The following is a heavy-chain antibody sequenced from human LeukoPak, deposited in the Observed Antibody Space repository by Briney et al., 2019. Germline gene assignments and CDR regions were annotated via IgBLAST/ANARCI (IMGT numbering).Heavy chain of an antibody. CDR2: ISYSGST. J-gene: IGHJ3*02. V-gene: IGHV4-61*01. D-gene: IGHD2-15*01. CDR1: GGSVSSGSYY. Sequence: SETLSLTCSVSGGSVSSGSYYWTWIRQPPGKGLEWIGYISYSGSTNYNPSLKSRVTISVDTSKNQFSLNLSSVTAADTAVYYCARRGSGGRSFDIWGQGTMVTVSS. CDR3: ARRGSGGRSFDI.